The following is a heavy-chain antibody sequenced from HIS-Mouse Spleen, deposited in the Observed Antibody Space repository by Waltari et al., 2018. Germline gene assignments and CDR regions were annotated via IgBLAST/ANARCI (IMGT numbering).Heavy chain of an antibody. V-gene: IGHV3-30-3*02. J-gene: IGHJ4*02. CDR1: GSPVGSYA. CDR2: ISYDGSNK. Sequence: QVQLGESGGVVVQPGRALRLSWYACGSPVGSYAMHWVRQAPGKGLECVAVISYDGSNKYYADSVKGRFTISRDNSKNTLYLQMNSLRAEDTAVYYCASHHIAALDYWGQGTLVTVSS. D-gene: IGHD6-6*01. CDR3: ASHHIAALDY.